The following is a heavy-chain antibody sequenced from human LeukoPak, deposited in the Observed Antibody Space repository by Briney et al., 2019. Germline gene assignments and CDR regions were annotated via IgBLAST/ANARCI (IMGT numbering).Heavy chain of an antibody. CDR3: ARGGVYVEPFDY. Sequence: SETLSLTCAVSGGSISSGGYSWSWIRQPPGKGLEWIGYIYHSGSTYYNPSLKSRVTISVDRSKNQFSLKLSSVTAADTAVYYCARGGVYVEPFDYWGQGTLVTVSS. CDR1: GGSISSGGYS. CDR2: IYHSGST. J-gene: IGHJ4*02. D-gene: IGHD4-17*01. V-gene: IGHV4-30-2*01.